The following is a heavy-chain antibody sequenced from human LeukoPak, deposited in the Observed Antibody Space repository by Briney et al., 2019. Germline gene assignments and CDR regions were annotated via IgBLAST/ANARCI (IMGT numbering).Heavy chain of an antibody. CDR1: GSTFSSYG. Sequence: PGGSLRLSCAASGSTFSSYGMHWVRQAPGKGLEWVAVIWYDGSNKYYADSVKGRFTISRDNSKNTLYLQMNSLRAEDTAVYYCARGGYRDDAFDIWGQGTMVTVSS. D-gene: IGHD5-12*01. V-gene: IGHV3-33*01. CDR3: ARGGYRDDAFDI. J-gene: IGHJ3*02. CDR2: IWYDGSNK.